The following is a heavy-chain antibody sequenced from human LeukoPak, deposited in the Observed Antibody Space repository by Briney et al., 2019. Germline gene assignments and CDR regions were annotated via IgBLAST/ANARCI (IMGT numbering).Heavy chain of an antibody. CDR1: GYTFTSYY. J-gene: IGHJ3*02. CDR3: ARGLTFGGVTNDAFDI. V-gene: IGHV1-46*01. CDR2: INHTGGST. Sequence: GASVKVSCKASGYTFTSYYMNWVRQAPGQGLEWMGIINHTGGSTSYAQKFQGRVTMTRDTSTRTLYMELSSLRSADTAVYYCARGLTFGGVTNDAFDIWGQGTMVTVSS. D-gene: IGHD3-16*01.